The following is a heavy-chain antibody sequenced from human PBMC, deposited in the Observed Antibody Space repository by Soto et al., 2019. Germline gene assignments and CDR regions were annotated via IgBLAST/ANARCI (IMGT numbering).Heavy chain of an antibody. J-gene: IGHJ5*02. Sequence: LSETLSLTCSVSGGSINSSSYFWGWVRQPPGKGLEWIGSIYYSGSTYYNPSLRSRVTISVDTSKNQFSLKLSSVTAADTAVFYCARHYSSGSRNWFDPWGQGTLVTVSS. CDR3: ARHYSSGSRNWFDP. V-gene: IGHV4-39*01. CDR1: GGSINSSSYF. D-gene: IGHD6-19*01. CDR2: IYYSGST.